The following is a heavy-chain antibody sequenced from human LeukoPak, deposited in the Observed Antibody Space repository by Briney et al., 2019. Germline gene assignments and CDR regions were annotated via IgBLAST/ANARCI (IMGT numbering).Heavy chain of an antibody. CDR2: IKQDGSEK. CDR1: GFTISGYW. Sequence: PGGSLRLSCAASGFTISGYWMNWVRQAPGKGLEWVANIKQDGSEKTYVDSVKGQFTISRDNAKNSIYLQMNSLRVEDTAIYYCARDGGTDWYDPWGQGTLVSVSS. CDR3: ARDGGTDWYDP. D-gene: IGHD3-16*01. V-gene: IGHV3-7*01. J-gene: IGHJ5*02.